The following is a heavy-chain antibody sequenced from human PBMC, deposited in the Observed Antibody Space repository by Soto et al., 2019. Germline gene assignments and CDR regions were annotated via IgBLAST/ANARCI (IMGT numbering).Heavy chain of an antibody. CDR3: ARVPPGRFDQYYFDY. Sequence: PSETMSLSCDFSSYSISGGYYWGFIRQPTANGLXWLGSIYSRGTPYYNPSLRSRVTISVDTAKNKFSLKLSSVTAADTDVYYCARVPPGRFDQYYFDYWGEGTLVTVSS. CDR1: SYSISGGYY. V-gene: IGHV4-38-2*01. J-gene: IGHJ4*02. D-gene: IGHD3-9*01. CDR2: IYSRGTP.